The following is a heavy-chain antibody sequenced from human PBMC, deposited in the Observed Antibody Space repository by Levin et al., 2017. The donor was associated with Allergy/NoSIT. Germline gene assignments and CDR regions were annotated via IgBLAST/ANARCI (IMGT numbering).Heavy chain of an antibody. V-gene: IGHV1-2*02. CDR2: IDPFSGDT. CDR1: GYTFTGYY. J-gene: IGHJ6*02. D-gene: IGHD2-2*01. CDR3: AGFPPNYQPRGKPPKDFDYGLDV. Sequence: GESLKISCKASGYTFTGYYVHWVRQAPGQGLEWMGWIDPFSGDTNYAQKFQGKVTMTRDTMNTAYLELRRLRDDDTAVYYCAGFPPNYQPRGKPPKDFDYGLDVWGQGTTVIVSS.